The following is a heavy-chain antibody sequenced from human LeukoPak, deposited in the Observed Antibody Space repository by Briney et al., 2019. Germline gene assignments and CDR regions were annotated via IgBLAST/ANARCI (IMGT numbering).Heavy chain of an antibody. D-gene: IGHD3-3*01. J-gene: IGHJ3*02. V-gene: IGHV1-2*02. Sequence: GASVTVSCKASGYTFTVYYMHWVRQAPGQGLERMGWINPNSGGTNYAQKFQGSVTMTRDTSISTAYMELSRLRSGDTAVYYCATIIGLRFLEWLPDAFDIWGQGTMVTVSS. CDR1: GYTFTVYY. CDR2: INPNSGGT. CDR3: ATIIGLRFLEWLPDAFDI.